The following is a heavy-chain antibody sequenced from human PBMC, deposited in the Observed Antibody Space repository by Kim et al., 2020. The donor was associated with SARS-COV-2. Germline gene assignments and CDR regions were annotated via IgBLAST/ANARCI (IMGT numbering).Heavy chain of an antibody. Sequence: GGSLRLSCAASGFIFNDYTMHWVRQPPGKGLEWISLVNWDGTSPYYADSVRGRFTISRDNSKNSLFLQMNSLTAEDTAVYYCVKDFRDSGWVMYYFDFWGRGNQVSVSS. J-gene: IGHJ4*02. CDR3: VKDFRDSGWVMYYFDF. D-gene: IGHD6-25*01. V-gene: IGHV3-43*01. CDR2: VNWDGTSP. CDR1: GFIFNDYT.